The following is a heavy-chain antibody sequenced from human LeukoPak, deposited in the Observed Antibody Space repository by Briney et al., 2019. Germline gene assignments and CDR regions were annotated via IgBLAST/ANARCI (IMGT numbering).Heavy chain of an antibody. Sequence: GGSLRLSCAVSGFTFSSYNMHWVRQAPGKGLEWISYISSTSSTIYYADSVKGRLTISRDNAKNLLYLQMHSLRAEDTAVYYCARVGYCSTTSCYWRAFDYWGQGTLVTVSS. V-gene: IGHV3-48*04. D-gene: IGHD2-2*01. CDR3: ARVGYCSTTSCYWRAFDY. J-gene: IGHJ4*02. CDR2: ISSTSSTI. CDR1: GFTFSSYN.